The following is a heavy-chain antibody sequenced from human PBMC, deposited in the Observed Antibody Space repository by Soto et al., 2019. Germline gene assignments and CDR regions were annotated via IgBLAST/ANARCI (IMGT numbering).Heavy chain of an antibody. J-gene: IGHJ4*02. CDR2: ISGSGDST. Sequence: GGSLRLSCAASGFTFSSYAMSWVRQAPGKGLEWVSVISGSGDSTYYADSVKGRFTISRDNSKNTLYLQMNSLRAEDTAVYYCAKGRGYCRSTSCYVGSDYWGQGTLVTVSS. CDR3: AKGRGYCRSTSCYVGSDY. D-gene: IGHD2-2*01. V-gene: IGHV3-23*01. CDR1: GFTFSSYA.